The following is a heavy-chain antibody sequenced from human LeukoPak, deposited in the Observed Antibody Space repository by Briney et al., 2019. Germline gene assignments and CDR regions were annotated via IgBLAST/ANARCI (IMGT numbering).Heavy chain of an antibody. D-gene: IGHD6-25*01. CDR3: ARDKRVAAPYYFDY. CDR2: IYHSGSI. CDR1: GYSISSGYY. Sequence: SETLSLTCAVSGYSISSGYYWGWIRQPPGEGLEWIGSIYHSGSIYYNPSLKSRVTISVDTSKNQFSLKLSSVTAADAAVYYCARDKRVAAPYYFDYWGQGTLVTVSS. J-gene: IGHJ4*02. V-gene: IGHV4-38-2*02.